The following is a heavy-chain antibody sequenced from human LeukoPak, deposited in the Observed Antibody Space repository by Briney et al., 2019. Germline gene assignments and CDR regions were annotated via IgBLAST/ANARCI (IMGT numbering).Heavy chain of an antibody. D-gene: IGHD3/OR15-3a*01. CDR1: GFTFSSYW. V-gene: IGHV3-74*01. J-gene: IGHJ4*02. CDR2: ISSDGSNT. Sequence: PGGSLRLSCAASGFTFSSYWMHWVRQAPGKGLVWVSRISSDGSNTGYADSVKGRFTISRDNAKNTVYLQMNSLNGEDTAVYYCASSFSTVDYWGRGTLVTVSS. CDR3: ASSFSTVDY.